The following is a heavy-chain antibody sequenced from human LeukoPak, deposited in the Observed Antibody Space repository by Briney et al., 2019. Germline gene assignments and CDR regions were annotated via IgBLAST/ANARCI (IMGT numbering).Heavy chain of an antibody. CDR1: GAPISSAGHS. CDR2: IYYSGST. Sequence: PSETLSLTCAVSGAPISSAGHSWSWIRQPPGKGLEWIGYIYYSGSTYYNPSLKSRVTISVDTSKNQFSLKLSSVTAADTAVYYCARGMFRVVVTHPFDYWGQGTLVTVSS. CDR3: ARGMFRVVVTHPFDY. V-gene: IGHV4-31*11. J-gene: IGHJ4*02. D-gene: IGHD3-22*01.